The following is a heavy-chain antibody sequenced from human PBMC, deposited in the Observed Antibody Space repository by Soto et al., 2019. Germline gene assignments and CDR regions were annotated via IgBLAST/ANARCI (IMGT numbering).Heavy chain of an antibody. Sequence: SETLSLTCAVYGGSFSGYYWSWIRQPPGKGLEWIGEINHGGSTNYNPSLKSRVTISVDTSKNQFSLKLSSVTAADTAVYYCARGRAGKNRYCSGGSCYHCYYYTDVWGKGTTVTVSS. CDR2: INHGGST. J-gene: IGHJ6*03. D-gene: IGHD2-15*01. CDR3: ARGRAGKNRYCSGGSCYHCYYYTDV. V-gene: IGHV4-34*01. CDR1: GGSFSGYY.